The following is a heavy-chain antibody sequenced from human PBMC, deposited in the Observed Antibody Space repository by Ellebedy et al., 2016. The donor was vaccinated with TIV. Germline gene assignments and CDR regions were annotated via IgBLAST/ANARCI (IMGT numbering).Heavy chain of an antibody. CDR3: ARDHSYDFWSGYPQYYYGMDV. CDR2: ISSSSSYI. CDR1: GFTFSSYS. Sequence: GGSLRLSCAASGFTFSSYSMNWVRQAPGKGLEWVSSISSSSSYIYYADSVKGRFTISRDNAKNSLYLQMNSLRAEDTAVYYCARDHSYDFWSGYPQYYYGMDVWGQGTTVTVSS. J-gene: IGHJ6*02. V-gene: IGHV3-21*01. D-gene: IGHD3-3*01.